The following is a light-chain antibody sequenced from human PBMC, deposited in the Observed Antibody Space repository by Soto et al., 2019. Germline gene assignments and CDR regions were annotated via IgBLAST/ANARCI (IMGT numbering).Light chain of an antibody. J-gene: IGKJ2*01. Sequence: DIVVTQSPLSLSVTPGEPASISCRSSQSLLHSNGNHFLDWYLQKPGQSPQLLIYLGSNRAAGVPDRFSGSGSGTDFTLKISRVEDEDVGVYYCMQALQMPDTFGQGTKLEIK. V-gene: IGKV2-28*01. CDR2: LGS. CDR1: QSLLHSNGNHF. CDR3: MQALQMPDT.